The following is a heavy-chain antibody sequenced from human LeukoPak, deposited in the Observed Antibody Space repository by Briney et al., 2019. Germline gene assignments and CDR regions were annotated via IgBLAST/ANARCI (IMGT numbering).Heavy chain of an antibody. V-gene: IGHV3-73*01. J-gene: IGHJ4*02. CDR1: GFTFSGSS. CDR2: IRSKANTYAT. D-gene: IGHD3-16*01. Sequence: GGSLRLSCAASGFTFSGSSMHWVRQASGKGLEWVGRIRSKANTYATAYVASVKGRFTISRDDSKNTAYLQMNSLKTEDTAVYYCTRTSFGWGAFDIWGQGTLVTVSS. CDR3: TRTSFGWGAFDI.